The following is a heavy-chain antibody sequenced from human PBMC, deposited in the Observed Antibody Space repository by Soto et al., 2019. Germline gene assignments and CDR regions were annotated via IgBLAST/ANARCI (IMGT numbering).Heavy chain of an antibody. CDR3: ARERGTFGGDAYMDY. V-gene: IGHV3-30-3*01. CDR2: ISYDGSKK. Sequence: QVQLVESGGGVVQPGRSLRLSCAASGFIFSSYAMHWVRQAPGKGLEWVAVISYDGSKKYYADSVKGRFTISRDNSKNTLYLEMNSLRAEDTALYYCARERGTFGGDAYMDYWGQGTLVTVSS. CDR1: GFIFSSYA. D-gene: IGHD3-16*01. J-gene: IGHJ4*02.